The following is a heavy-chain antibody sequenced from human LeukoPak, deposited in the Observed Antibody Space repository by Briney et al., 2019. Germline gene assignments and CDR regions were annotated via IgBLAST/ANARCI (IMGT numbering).Heavy chain of an antibody. J-gene: IGHJ5*02. CDR2: INIGGTNT. V-gene: IGHV3-11*01. CDR1: GFTFSDYY. CDR3: ATDGAGFDT. Sequence: PGGSLRLSCAASGFTFSDYYMSWIRQAPEKGLEWLSYINIGGTNTHYADSVKGRFTISRDNAKKSLYLEMNNLRAEDTAVYYCATDGAGFDTWGQGVLVTVSS.